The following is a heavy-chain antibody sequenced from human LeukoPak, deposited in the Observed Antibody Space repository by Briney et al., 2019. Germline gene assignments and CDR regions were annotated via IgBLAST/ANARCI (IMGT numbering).Heavy chain of an antibody. Sequence: PGGSLRLSYRTSGFTFGDYAMTWVRQAPGKGLEWVAGISGSAGGTYYADSVKGRFTISRDNAKNTLYLQLNNLRAEDTAVYFCAKRGVVIRVILVGFYKEAYYFDSWGQGALVTVSS. J-gene: IGHJ4*02. V-gene: IGHV3-23*01. CDR1: GFTFGDYA. CDR2: ISGSAGGT. CDR3: AKRGVVIRVILVGFYKEAYYFDS. D-gene: IGHD3-22*01.